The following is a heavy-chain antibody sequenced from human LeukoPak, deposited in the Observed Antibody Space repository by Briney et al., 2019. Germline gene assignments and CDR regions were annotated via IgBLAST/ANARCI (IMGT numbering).Heavy chain of an antibody. V-gene: IGHV3-23*01. CDR2: ISASGGST. CDR3: APPGYCSSTSCYPAGNFDY. D-gene: IGHD2-2*01. CDR1: GFTFSSYA. J-gene: IGHJ4*02. Sequence: GGSLRLSCAVSGFTFSSYAMYWVRQAPGKGLEWVSVISASGGSTYYADSVKGRFTISRDNSKNTLYLQMNSLRAEDTALYYCAPPGYCSSTSCYPAGNFDYWGQGTLVTVSS.